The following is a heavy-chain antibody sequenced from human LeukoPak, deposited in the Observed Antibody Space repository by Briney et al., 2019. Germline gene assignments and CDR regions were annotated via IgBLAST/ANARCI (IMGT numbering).Heavy chain of an antibody. CDR1: GFTFSSSA. D-gene: IGHD2-15*01. J-gene: IGHJ4*02. CDR3: AKQLGYCSDGSCYFPY. CDR2: ISNNGGYT. Sequence: GGSLRLSCAASGFTFSSSAMSWVRQAPGKGLEWVSAISNNGGYTYYADSVQGRFTISRDNSKSTLRLQMNSLRAEDTAVYYCAKQLGYCSDGSCYFPYWGQGTLVTVSS. V-gene: IGHV3-23*01.